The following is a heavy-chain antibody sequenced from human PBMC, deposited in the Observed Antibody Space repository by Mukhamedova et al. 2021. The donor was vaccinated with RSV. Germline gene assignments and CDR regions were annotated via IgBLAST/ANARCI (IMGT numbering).Heavy chain of an antibody. CDR3: AHIGAWFGEMDYSFDY. Sequence: DDKRYSPSLKSRLTITKDTSKNQVVLTMTNMDPVDTATYYCAHIGAWFGEMDYSFDYWGQGTLVTVSS. V-gene: IGHV2-5*01. J-gene: IGHJ4*02. CDR2: DDK. D-gene: IGHD3-10*01.